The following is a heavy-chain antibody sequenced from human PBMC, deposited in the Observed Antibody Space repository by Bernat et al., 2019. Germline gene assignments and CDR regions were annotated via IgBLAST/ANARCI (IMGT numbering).Heavy chain of an antibody. CDR1: GFTFSSYG. CDR3: ARLGQKWSLDY. V-gene: IGHV3-33*01. CDR2: IWYDGSNK. Sequence: VQLVESGGGVVQPGRSLRLSCAASGFTFSSYGMHWVRQAPGKGLEWVAVIWYDGSNKYYVDSVQGRFFISRDNSKNMVYLQMNSLRADDTAVYYCARLGQKWSLDYWGQGALVTVSS. D-gene: IGHD2-8*01. J-gene: IGHJ4*02.